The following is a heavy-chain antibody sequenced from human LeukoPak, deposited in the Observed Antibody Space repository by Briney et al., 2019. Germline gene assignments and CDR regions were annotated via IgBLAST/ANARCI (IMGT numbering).Heavy chain of an antibody. CDR2: IRSKAYGGTT. CDR1: GFTFGDYA. V-gene: IGHV3-49*04. CDR3: TRSTMIVVVDAFAI. J-gene: IGHJ3*02. D-gene: IGHD3-22*01. Sequence: GGSLRLSCTASGFTFGDYAMSWVRQAPGKGLEWVGFIRSKAYGGTTEYAASVKGRFTISRDDSKSIAYLQMNSLKTEDTAVYYCTRSTMIVVVDAFAIWGQGTMVTVSS.